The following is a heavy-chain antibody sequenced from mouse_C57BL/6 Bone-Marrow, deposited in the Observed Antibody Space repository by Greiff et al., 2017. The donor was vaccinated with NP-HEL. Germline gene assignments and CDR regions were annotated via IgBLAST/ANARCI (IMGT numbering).Heavy chain of an antibody. CDR3: ARHDNYYGSSPTLSWFAY. D-gene: IGHD1-1*01. J-gene: IGHJ3*01. CDR1: GFTFSSYG. Sequence: EVKVVESGGDLVKPGGSLKLSCAASGFTFSSYGMSWVRQTPDKRLEWVATISSGGSYTYSPDSVKGRFTISRDNAKNTLYLQMSSLKSEDTAMYYCARHDNYYGSSPTLSWFAYWGQGTLVTVSA. V-gene: IGHV5-6*01. CDR2: ISSGGSYT.